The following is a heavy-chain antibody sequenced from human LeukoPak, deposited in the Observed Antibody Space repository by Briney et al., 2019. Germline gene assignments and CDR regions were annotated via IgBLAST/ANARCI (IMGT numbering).Heavy chain of an antibody. CDR2: ISYSGSTI. V-gene: IGHV3-48*03. Sequence: PGGSLRLSCGASGFTFSSFEMNWVRQAPGKGLEWVSYISYSGSTIYYADSVKGRFTISRDNSKNTLYLQMNSLRAEDTAVYYCAKDHWGSGSYLGFSDYWGQGTLVTVSS. J-gene: IGHJ4*02. D-gene: IGHD3-10*01. CDR1: GFTFSSFE. CDR3: AKDHWGSGSYLGFSDY.